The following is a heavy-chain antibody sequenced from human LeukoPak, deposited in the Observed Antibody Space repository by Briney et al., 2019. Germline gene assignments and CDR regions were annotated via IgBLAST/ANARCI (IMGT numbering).Heavy chain of an antibody. CDR3: ARVVGSGWQRGWLDP. Sequence: KPSETLSLTCAVYGGSFSGYYWSWIRQPPGKGLEWIGEINHSGSTNYNPSLKSRVTISVDTSKNQFSLKLSSVTAADTAVYYCARVVGSGWQRGWLDPWGQGTLVTVSS. J-gene: IGHJ5*02. CDR2: INHSGST. D-gene: IGHD6-19*01. V-gene: IGHV4-34*01. CDR1: GGSFSGYY.